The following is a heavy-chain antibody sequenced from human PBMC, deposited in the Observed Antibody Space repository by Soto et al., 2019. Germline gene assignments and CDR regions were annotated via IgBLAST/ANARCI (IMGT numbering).Heavy chain of an antibody. CDR3: ARVSGYYVSKGLVPDF. CDR2: IFSDRTT. CDR1: GGSISNYY. Sequence: SETLSLTCTVSGGSISNYYWNWIRQPPGKGLEWIGYIFSDRTTNYNPSLESRLTISLDTSKTQVSLKLTSVTAADTAVYYCARVSGYYVSKGLVPDFWGQGTMVTVYS. J-gene: IGHJ4*02. D-gene: IGHD6-25*01. V-gene: IGHV4-59*01.